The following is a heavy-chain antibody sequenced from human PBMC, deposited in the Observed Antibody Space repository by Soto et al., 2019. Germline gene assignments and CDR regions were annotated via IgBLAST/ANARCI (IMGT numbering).Heavy chain of an antibody. CDR2: MYYSGST. J-gene: IGHJ2*01. CDR1: GGSISSSSYY. V-gene: IGHV4-39*01. D-gene: IGHD4-17*01. CDR3: ATVTTTWYFDL. Sequence: PSETLSLTCSFSGGSISSSSYYWGWIRQPPRKGLEWLGIMYYSGSTYYNPSLESRVAISVDTSKNQFSLKLSSVTAADTAVYHCATVTTTWYFDLWGCGTLVTVSS.